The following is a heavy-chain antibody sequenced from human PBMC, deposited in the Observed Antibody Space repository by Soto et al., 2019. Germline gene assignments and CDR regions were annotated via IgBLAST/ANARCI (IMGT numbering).Heavy chain of an antibody. CDR1: GYTLTELS. D-gene: IGHD3-10*01. CDR3: ATEDYYGSGSYYNETGKFDP. J-gene: IGHJ5*02. CDR2: FDPEDGET. Sequence: ASVKVSCKVSGYTLTELSMHWVRQAPGKGLEWMGGFDPEDGETIYAQKFQGRVTMTEDTSTDTAYMELSSLRSEDTAVYYCATEDYYGSGSYYNETGKFDPWGQGTLVTVSS. V-gene: IGHV1-24*01.